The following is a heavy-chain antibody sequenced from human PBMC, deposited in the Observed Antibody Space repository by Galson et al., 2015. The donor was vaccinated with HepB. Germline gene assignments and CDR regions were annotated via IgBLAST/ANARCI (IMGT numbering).Heavy chain of an antibody. CDR2: IIPIFGTA. CDR1: GGTFSSYA. Sequence: SVKVSCKASGGTFSSYAISWVRQAPGQGLGWMGGIIPIFGTANYAQKFQGRVTITADESTSTAYMELSSLRSEDTAVYYCAILTSIEMATFDYWGQGTLVTVSS. V-gene: IGHV1-69*13. D-gene: IGHD5-24*01. CDR3: AILTSIEMATFDY. J-gene: IGHJ4*02.